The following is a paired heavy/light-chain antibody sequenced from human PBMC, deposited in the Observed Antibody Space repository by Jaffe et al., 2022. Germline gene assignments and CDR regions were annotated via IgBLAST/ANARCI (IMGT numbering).Heavy chain of an antibody. Sequence: EVHMVESGGGLVQPGGSLRLSCAASGFTFSSYEMNWVRQAPGKGLEWISFISSSGEITYYADSVKGRFTISRDNGKNSLYLQMNSLRAEDTAVYYCARDSRVTRIRGPYFDFWGQGTLVTVSS. CDR1: GFTFSSYE. CDR2: ISSSGEIT. V-gene: IGHV3-48*03. J-gene: IGHJ4*02. CDR3: ARDSRVTRIRGPYFDF. D-gene: IGHD3-10*01.
Light chain of an antibody. CDR3: QQTYRTPWT. CDR1: QSISNY. V-gene: IGKV1-39*01. Sequence: DIQMTQSPSSLSASVGDRVIITCRASQSISNYLNWYQQKPGKAPNLLIYSASNLQSGVPSRFSGSGSGADFTLTISSLQFEDFATYYCQQTYRTPWTFGQGTKVEIK. CDR2: SAS. J-gene: IGKJ1*01.